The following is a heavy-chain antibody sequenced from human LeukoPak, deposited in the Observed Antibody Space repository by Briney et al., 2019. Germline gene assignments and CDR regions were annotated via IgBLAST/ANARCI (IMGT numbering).Heavy chain of an antibody. CDR2: IYHSGST. J-gene: IGHJ4*02. CDR3: ARVEGYNYGYGFDY. Sequence: PSQTLSLTCAVSGGSISSGGYSWSWIRQPPGKGLEWIGYIYHSGSTYYNPSLKSRVTISVDRSKNQFSLKLSSVTAADTAVYYCARVEGYNYGYGFDYWGQGTLVTVSS. CDR1: GGSISSGGYS. V-gene: IGHV4-30-2*01. D-gene: IGHD5-18*01.